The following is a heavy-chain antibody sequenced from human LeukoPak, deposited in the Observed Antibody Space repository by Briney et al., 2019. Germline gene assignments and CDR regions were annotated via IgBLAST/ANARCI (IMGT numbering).Heavy chain of an antibody. CDR3: ARHDDVPVIRRGFDY. D-gene: IGHD2-21*02. CDR1: GGSISGYY. CDR2: IYFSRGT. J-gene: IGHJ4*02. Sequence: SATLSLTCTVSGGSISGYYWSWIRQPPGRGLEYIGYIYFSRGTLYSPSLKSRVTISVDTSKNPFSLKLSPVTAADTAVYYCARHDDVPVIRRGFDYWGQGTLVTVSS. V-gene: IGHV4-59*08.